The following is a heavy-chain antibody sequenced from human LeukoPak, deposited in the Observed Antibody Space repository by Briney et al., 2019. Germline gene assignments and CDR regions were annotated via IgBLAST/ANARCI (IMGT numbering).Heavy chain of an antibody. CDR3: ARGPPFGRDCGTTSCYQDY. D-gene: IGHD2-2*01. CDR1: GFTFSTYR. J-gene: IGHJ4*02. CDR2: ISSTSSYI. Sequence: GGSLRLSCAASGFTFSTYRMDWVRQAPGQGLEWVSSISSTSSYIYYADSVRGRFTISRDNAKNSLYLQMNSLRAEDTAVYYCARGPPFGRDCGTTSCYQDYWGQGTLVTVSS. V-gene: IGHV3-21*01.